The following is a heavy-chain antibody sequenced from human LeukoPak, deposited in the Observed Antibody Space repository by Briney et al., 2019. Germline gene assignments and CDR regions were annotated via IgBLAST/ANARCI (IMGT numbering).Heavy chain of an antibody. Sequence: GSLRLSCAASGFTFSSYAMSWVRQPPGKGLEWIGEINHSGSTNYNLSLKSRVTISVDTSKNQFSLKLTSVTAADTAVYYCARHREDQRGYYYDSSGYYNYWGQGTLVTVSS. J-gene: IGHJ4*02. CDR3: ARHREDQRGYYYDSSGYYNY. CDR1: GFTFSSYA. CDR2: INHSGST. V-gene: IGHV4-34*01. D-gene: IGHD3-22*01.